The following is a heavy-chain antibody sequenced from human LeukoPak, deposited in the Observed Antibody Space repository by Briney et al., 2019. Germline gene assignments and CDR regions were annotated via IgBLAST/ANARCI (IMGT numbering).Heavy chain of an antibody. J-gene: IGHJ6*02. CDR2: IRNDGTNI. CDR1: GFTFSSYG. Sequence: GGSLRLSCAASGFTFSSYGMHWVRQAPGKGLEWVADIRNDGTNIYNVDSVRGRFTISRDDAKNSLFLQMNSLTVDDTAIYYCATDSGHYYYGMDVWGQGTTVTVSS. V-gene: IGHV3-7*01. CDR3: ATDSGHYYYGMDV. D-gene: IGHD6-25*01.